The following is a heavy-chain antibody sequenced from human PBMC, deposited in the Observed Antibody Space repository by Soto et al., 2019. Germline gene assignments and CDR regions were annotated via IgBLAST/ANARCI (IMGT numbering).Heavy chain of an antibody. V-gene: IGHV3-33*01. D-gene: IGHD6-19*01. J-gene: IGHJ3*01. CDR2: IWYDGSNK. CDR3: ARQKISGWYDYLRYAPHL. CDR1: GFTFSSYG. Sequence: GGSLRLSCAASGFTFSSYGMHWVRQAPGKGLEWVAVIWYDGSNKYYADSVKGRFTISRDNSKNTLYLQMNSLRAEDTAVYYCARQKISGWYDYLRYAPHLWGQGTLVTVSS.